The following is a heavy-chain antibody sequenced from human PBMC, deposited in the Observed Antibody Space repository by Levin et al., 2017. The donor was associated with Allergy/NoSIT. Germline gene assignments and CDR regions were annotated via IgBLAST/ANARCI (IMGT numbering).Heavy chain of an antibody. CDR1: GGSISSYY. CDR3: ARGGYGGYGPYYYYMDV. V-gene: IGHV4-59*01. Sequence: SETLSLTCTVSGGSISSYYWSWIRQPPGKGLEWIGYIYYSGSTNYNPSLKSRVTISVDTSKNQFSLKLSSVTAADTAVYYCARGGYGGYGPYYYYMDVWGKGTTVTVSS. J-gene: IGHJ6*03. CDR2: IYYSGST. D-gene: IGHD5-12*01.